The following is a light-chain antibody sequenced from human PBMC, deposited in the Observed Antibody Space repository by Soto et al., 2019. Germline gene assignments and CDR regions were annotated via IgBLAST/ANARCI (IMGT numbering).Light chain of an antibody. CDR2: EVS. J-gene: IGLJ2*01. V-gene: IGLV2-8*01. CDR1: SSDVGGYKY. CDR3: SSYAGRSVV. Sequence: QSALTQPPSASGSPGQSVTISCTGTSSDVGGYKYVSWYQQNPGKAPKLMIYEVSKRPSGVPDRFSGSKSGNTASLTVSGLQAEDEADYYCSSYAGRSVVFGGGTKLTVL.